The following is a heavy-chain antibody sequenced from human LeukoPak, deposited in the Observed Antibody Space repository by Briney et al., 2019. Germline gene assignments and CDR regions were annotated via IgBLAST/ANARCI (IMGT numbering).Heavy chain of an antibody. Sequence: PSETLSLTCAVYGGSFSGYYWSWIRQPPGKGLEWIGEINHSGSTNYNPSLKSRVTISVDTSKNQFSLKLSSVTAADTAVYYCARRTYDFWSGYPECREWGQGTLVTVSS. D-gene: IGHD3-3*01. CDR3: ARRTYDFWSGYPECRE. V-gene: IGHV4-34*01. CDR1: GGSFSGYY. J-gene: IGHJ4*02. CDR2: INHSGST.